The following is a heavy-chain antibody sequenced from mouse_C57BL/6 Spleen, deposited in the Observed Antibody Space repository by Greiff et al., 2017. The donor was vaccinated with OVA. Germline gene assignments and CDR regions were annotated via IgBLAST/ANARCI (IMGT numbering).Heavy chain of an antibody. CDR3: ASGGYDYDVNAMDY. J-gene: IGHJ4*01. Sequence: EVQRVESGPGLVKPSQSLSLTCSVTGYSITSGYYWNWIRQFPGNKLEWMGYISYDGSNNYNPSLKNRISITRDTSKNQFFLKLNSVTTEDTATYYCASGGYDYDVNAMDYWGQGTSVTVSS. CDR1: GYSITSGYY. V-gene: IGHV3-6*01. CDR2: ISYDGSN. D-gene: IGHD2-4*01.